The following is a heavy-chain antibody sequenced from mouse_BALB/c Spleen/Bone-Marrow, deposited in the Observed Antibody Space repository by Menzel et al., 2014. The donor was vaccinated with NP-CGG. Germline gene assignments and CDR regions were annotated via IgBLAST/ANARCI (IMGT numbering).Heavy chain of an antibody. D-gene: IGHD2-10*01. CDR1: GYTFTSYY. CDR2: INPSNGGT. J-gene: IGHJ4*01. V-gene: IGHV1S81*02. Sequence: VQLQQSGAELVKPGASVKLSCKASGYTFTSYYLYWVKQRPGQGLEWIGEINPSNGGTNFNERFKSKASLPVDKSSSTAYMQLNSLTSEDSAVYYCTGRSLLSDYYSMDYWGQGTSVTVSS. CDR3: TGRSLLSDYYSMDY.